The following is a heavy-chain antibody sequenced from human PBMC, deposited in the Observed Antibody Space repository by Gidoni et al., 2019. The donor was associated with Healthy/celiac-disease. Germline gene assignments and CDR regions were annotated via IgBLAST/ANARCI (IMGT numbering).Heavy chain of an antibody. V-gene: IGHV1-69*06. Sequence: GIIPIFGTANYAQKFQGRVTITADKSTSTAYMELSSLRSEDTAVYYCASRWSGSTNGRAYYYNYYMDVWGKGTTVTVSS. J-gene: IGHJ6*03. CDR2: IIPIFGTA. D-gene: IGHD3-3*01. CDR3: ASRWSGSTNGRAYYYNYYMDV.